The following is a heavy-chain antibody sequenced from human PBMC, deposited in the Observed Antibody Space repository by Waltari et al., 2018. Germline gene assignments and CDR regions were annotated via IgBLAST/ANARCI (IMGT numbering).Heavy chain of an antibody. V-gene: IGHV1-69*04. D-gene: IGHD2-2*01. CDR1: VGTFNNYV. CDR3: ARGVLGGYCSGTKCREYFQD. CDR2: VITLLDIA. J-gene: IGHJ1*01. Sequence: QVQLVQSGAEVKKPGSSVKVSCKASVGTFNNYVISWVRQAPGQRLEWMGWVITLLDIANYAQKFQDRVTITADESLTTAYMGMSSLRSDDTAVYYCARGVLGGYCSGTKCREYFQDWGQGTLITVSS.